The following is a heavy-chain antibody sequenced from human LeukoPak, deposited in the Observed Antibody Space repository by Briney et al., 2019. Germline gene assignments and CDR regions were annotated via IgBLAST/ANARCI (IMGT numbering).Heavy chain of an antibody. Sequence: ASVKVSCKASGGTFSSYAISWVRQAPGQGLEWMGGIIPIFGTANYAQKLQGRVTMTTDTSTSTAYMELGSLRSDDTAVYYCARFGWGLDDFDYWGQGTLVTVSS. CDR3: ARFGWGLDDFDY. J-gene: IGHJ4*02. CDR2: IIPIFGTA. CDR1: GGTFSSYA. D-gene: IGHD2-21*02. V-gene: IGHV1-69*05.